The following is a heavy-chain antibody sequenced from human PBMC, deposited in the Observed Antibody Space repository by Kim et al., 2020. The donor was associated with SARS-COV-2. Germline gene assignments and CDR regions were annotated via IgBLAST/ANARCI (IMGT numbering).Heavy chain of an antibody. V-gene: IGHV1-69*01. Sequence: AQRFRDRATITADESTTTAYMEFSSLRSDDTAMYYCARDHSSGTTGAFDVWGQGTVVTVSS. J-gene: IGHJ3*01. D-gene: IGHD1-1*01. CDR3: ARDHSSGTTGAFDV.